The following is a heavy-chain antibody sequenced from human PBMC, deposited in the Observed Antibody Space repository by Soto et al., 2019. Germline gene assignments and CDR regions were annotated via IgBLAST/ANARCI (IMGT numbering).Heavy chain of an antibody. CDR3: TTSNLGVDF. D-gene: IGHD1-1*01. Sequence: EVQLVESGGGLVKPGGSLRLSCAASGLIFSDVWITWVRQATGKGLEWVGRIKTKHDDGTIDYAAPVRGRFTISRDDSKNTLYLQMTSLTPDDTGVYYCTTSNLGVDFWGPGTLVTVSS. CDR2: IKTKHDDGTI. J-gene: IGHJ4*02. CDR1: GLIFSDVW. V-gene: IGHV3-15*01.